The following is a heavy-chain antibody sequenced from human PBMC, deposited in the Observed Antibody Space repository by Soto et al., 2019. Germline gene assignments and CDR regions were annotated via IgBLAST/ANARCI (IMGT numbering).Heavy chain of an antibody. V-gene: IGHV1-2*04. CDR2: INPNSGGT. D-gene: IGHD4-17*01. J-gene: IGHJ3*02. CDR1: GYTFTGYY. Sequence: QVQLVQSGAEVKKPVASVKVSCKASGYTFTGYYMHWVRQAPGQGLEWMGWINPNSGGTNYAQKFQGWVTMTRDTSISTAYMELSRLRSDDTAVYYCARGSGDYGDYVGAFDIWGQGTMVTVSS. CDR3: ARGSGDYGDYVGAFDI.